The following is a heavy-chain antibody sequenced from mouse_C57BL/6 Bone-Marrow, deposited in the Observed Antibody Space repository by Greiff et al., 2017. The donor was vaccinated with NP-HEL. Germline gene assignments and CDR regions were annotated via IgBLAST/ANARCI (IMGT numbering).Heavy chain of an antibody. V-gene: IGHV1-55*01. Sequence: VQLQQPGAELVKPGASVKMSCKASGYTFTSYWITWVKQRPGQGLEWIGDIYPGSGSTNYNEKFKSKATLTVDTSSSTAYMQLSSLTSEDSAVYYCARGGLYYDYSMDYWGQGTSVTVSS. J-gene: IGHJ4*01. D-gene: IGHD2-4*01. CDR2: IYPGSGST. CDR3: ARGGLYYDYSMDY. CDR1: GYTFTSYW.